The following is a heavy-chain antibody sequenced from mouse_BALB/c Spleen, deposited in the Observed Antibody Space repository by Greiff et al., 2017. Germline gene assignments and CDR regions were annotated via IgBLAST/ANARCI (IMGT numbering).Heavy chain of an antibody. Sequence: QVHVKQSGAELARPGASVKMSCKASGYTFTSYTMHWVKQRPGQGLEWIGYINPSSGYTNYNQKFKDKATLTADKSSSTAYMQLSSLASEDSALYYCARYGYGAMDYWGQGTSVTVSS. D-gene: IGHD2-2*01. CDR3: ARYGYGAMDY. CDR2: INPSSGYT. CDR1: GYTFTSYT. V-gene: IGHV1-4*01. J-gene: IGHJ4*01.